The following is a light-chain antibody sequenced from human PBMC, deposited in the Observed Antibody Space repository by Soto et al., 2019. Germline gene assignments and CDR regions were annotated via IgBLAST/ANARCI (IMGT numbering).Light chain of an antibody. CDR2: SAS. Sequence: DIQMTQSPSAVSAAVEDRVTITCPASQGISSRLAWYQQKPGTAPELLIYSASTLESGVPSRFSGSGSGTEFTLTISNLQPEDFATYYCQQVHSFPLTFGGGTKVDIK. CDR1: QGISSR. V-gene: IGKV1D-12*01. J-gene: IGKJ4*01. CDR3: QQVHSFPLT.